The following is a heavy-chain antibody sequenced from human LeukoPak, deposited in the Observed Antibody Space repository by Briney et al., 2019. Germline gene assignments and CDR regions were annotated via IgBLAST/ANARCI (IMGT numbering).Heavy chain of an antibody. CDR2: VKQDGSEK. CDR3: AREGLPAAGTPFDY. CDR1: GFTFCSYW. D-gene: IGHD6-13*01. Sequence: GGSLRLSCAASGFTFCSYWMSWVRQSPGKGLEWVANVKQDGSEKYYVDSVKGRFTISRDNAKNSLYLQMNSLRAEDTAVFYCAREGLPAAGTPFDYWGQGMLVIVSS. J-gene: IGHJ4*02. V-gene: IGHV3-7*01.